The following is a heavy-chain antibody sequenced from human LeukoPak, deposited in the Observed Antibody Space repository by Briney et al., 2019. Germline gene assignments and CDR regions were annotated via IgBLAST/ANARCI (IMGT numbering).Heavy chain of an antibody. CDR1: GVTFSSYA. CDR2: IIPIFGTA. Sequence: SVKVSCKASGVTFSSYAISWVRQAPGQGLEWMGRIIPIFGTANYAQKFQGRVTITTDESTSTAYMELSSLRSEDTAVYYCARVSEDYYDSSGYYPFDYWGQGTLVTVSS. D-gene: IGHD3-22*01. CDR3: ARVSEDYYDSSGYYPFDY. V-gene: IGHV1-69*05. J-gene: IGHJ4*02.